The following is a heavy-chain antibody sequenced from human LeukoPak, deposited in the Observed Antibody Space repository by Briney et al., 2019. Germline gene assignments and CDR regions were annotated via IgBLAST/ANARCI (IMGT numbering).Heavy chain of an antibody. J-gene: IGHJ3*02. V-gene: IGHV1-18*01. D-gene: IGHD2-2*01. CDR1: GYTFTSYG. Sequence: ASVKVSCKASGYTFTSYGISWVRQAPGQGLEWMGWISAYNGNTNHAQKLQGRVTMTTDTSTSTAYMELRSLRSDDTAVYYCAREGGLGYCSSTSCSASDAFDIWGQGTMVTVSS. CDR3: AREGGLGYCSSTSCSASDAFDI. CDR2: ISAYNGNT.